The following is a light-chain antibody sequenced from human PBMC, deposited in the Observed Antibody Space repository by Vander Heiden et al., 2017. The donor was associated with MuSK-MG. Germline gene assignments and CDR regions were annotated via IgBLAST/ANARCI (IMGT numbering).Light chain of an antibody. CDR3: QQYGSSPLFT. J-gene: IGKJ3*01. V-gene: IGKV3-20*01. CDR2: GAS. Sequence: EIVLTQSPGTLSLSPGERATLSCRASQSVSSSYLAWYQQKPGQAPRLLIYGASSRATGIPDRFSGSGSGTDFTLTISRLEPEDFAVYYCQQYGSSPLFTFGAGTKVDIK. CDR1: QSVSSSY.